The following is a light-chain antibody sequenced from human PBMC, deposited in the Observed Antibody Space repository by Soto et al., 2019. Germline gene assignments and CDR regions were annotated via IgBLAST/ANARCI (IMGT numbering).Light chain of an antibody. CDR3: QSYDSSLSGYV. V-gene: IGLV1-40*01. CDR2: GNS. Sequence: QSVLTQPPSVSWAPGQRVTISCTRSSSNIGAGYDVHWYQQLPGTAPKLLIYGNSNRPSGVPDRFSGSKSGTSASLAITGLQAEDEADYYCQSYDSSLSGYVFGTGTKRTVL. J-gene: IGLJ1*01. CDR1: SSNIGAGYD.